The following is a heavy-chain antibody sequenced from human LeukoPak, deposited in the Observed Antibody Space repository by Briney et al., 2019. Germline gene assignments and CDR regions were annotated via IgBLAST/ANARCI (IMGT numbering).Heavy chain of an antibody. V-gene: IGHV4-39*01. Sequence: SETLSLTCTVSGGSISSSSYYWGWIRQPPGKGLEWIGSIYYSGSTYYNPSLKSRVTISVDTSKNQFSLKLSSVTAADTAVYYCARLRKATAPRSVVDWGQGTLVTVSS. CDR3: ARLRKATAPRSVVD. CDR2: IYYSGST. CDR1: GGSISSSSYY. J-gene: IGHJ4*02. D-gene: IGHD1-26*01.